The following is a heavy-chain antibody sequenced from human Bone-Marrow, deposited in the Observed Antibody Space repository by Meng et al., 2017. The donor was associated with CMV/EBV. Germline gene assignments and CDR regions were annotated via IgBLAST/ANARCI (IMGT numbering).Heavy chain of an antibody. CDR3: ACLPTTVRGY. V-gene: IGHV1-2*02. CDR2: ISPDSGDT. J-gene: IGHJ4*02. D-gene: IGHD2-2*02. Sequence: ASVKVSCKASGYAFIGYYMHWVRQAPGQGLEWMGWISPDSGDTNYAQNFQGRVTMTRDTSISTAYMELSSLRSDDTAIYYCACLPTTVRGYWGQGNLVHVAS. CDR1: GYAFIGYY.